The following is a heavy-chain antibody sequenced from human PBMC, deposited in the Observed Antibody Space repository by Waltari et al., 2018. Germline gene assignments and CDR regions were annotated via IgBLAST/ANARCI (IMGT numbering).Heavy chain of an antibody. CDR1: GGSISSSSYY. J-gene: IGHJ4*02. CDR3: ARLLTGYTSNFDY. Sequence: QLQLQESGPGLVKPSETLSLTCTVSGGSISSSSYYWGWLRQPPGKGLEWIGSIYYRGSTYYNPSLKSRVTIAVYTFKNQFSLKLSSVTAADTAVYYCARLLTGYTSNFDYWGQGTLVTVSS. V-gene: IGHV4-39*01. CDR2: IYYRGST. D-gene: IGHD3-9*01.